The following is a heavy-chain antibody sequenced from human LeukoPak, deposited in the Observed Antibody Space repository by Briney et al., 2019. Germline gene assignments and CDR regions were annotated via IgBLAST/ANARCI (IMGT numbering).Heavy chain of an antibody. Sequence: SQTLSLTCTVSGGSISSGSYYWSWIRQPAGKGLEWIGYIYYSGSTNYNPSLKSRVTISVDTSKNQFSLKLSSVTAADTAVYYCASSSPFSSPHAFDIWGQGTMVTVSS. V-gene: IGHV4-61*10. J-gene: IGHJ3*02. CDR2: IYYSGST. CDR3: ASSSPFSSPHAFDI. D-gene: IGHD6-13*01. CDR1: GGSISSGSYY.